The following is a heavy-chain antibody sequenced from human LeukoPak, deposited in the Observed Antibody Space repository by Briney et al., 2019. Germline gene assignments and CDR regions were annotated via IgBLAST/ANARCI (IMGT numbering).Heavy chain of an antibody. V-gene: IGHV1-69*13. CDR3: ARSHDCSSTSCYTMGYYMDV. CDR2: IIPIFGTA. J-gene: IGHJ6*03. D-gene: IGHD2-2*02. CDR1: GGTFSSYA. Sequence: ASVKVSXKASGGTFSSYAISWVRQAPGQGLEWMGGIIPIFGTANYAQKFQGRVTITADESTSTAYMELSSLRSEDTAVYYCARSHDCSSTSCYTMGYYMDVWGKGTTVTVSS.